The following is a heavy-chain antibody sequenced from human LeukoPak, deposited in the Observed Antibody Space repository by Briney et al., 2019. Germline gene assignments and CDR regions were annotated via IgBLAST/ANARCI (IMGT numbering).Heavy chain of an antibody. J-gene: IGHJ4*02. V-gene: IGHV3-15*07. CDR3: TTEMGFWSGGSCPVDY. D-gene: IGHD2-15*01. Sequence: PGGSLRLSCAASGFTFSNAWMNWVTHAPAKGRECGGRITSKTDSGTTNYAATVKGRFTISRDDSTNTLYLQMNSLKTEDTAVYYCTTEMGFWSGGSCPVDYWGQGTLVTVSS. CDR2: ITSKTDSGTT. CDR1: GFTFSNAW.